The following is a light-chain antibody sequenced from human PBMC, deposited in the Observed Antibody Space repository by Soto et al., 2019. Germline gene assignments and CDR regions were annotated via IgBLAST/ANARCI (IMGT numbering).Light chain of an antibody. Sequence: QSALTQPASVSGSPGQSITISCTGTSSDIGSYNLVSWYQQHPGKAPKLMICEVTKRPSGVSNRFSASKSGNTASLTISGLQAEDEADYYCCSYAGGNTYVFGTGTKVTVL. CDR1: SSDIGSYNL. V-gene: IGLV2-23*02. CDR2: EVT. CDR3: CSYAGGNTYV. J-gene: IGLJ1*01.